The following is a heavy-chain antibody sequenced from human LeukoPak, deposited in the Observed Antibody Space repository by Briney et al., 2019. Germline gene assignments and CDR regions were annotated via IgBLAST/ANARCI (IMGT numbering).Heavy chain of an antibody. Sequence: GGSLRLSCATSGFNFDRYPIHWVRQAPGKGLEWVSLAGWAGGTTFYSDSVRGRFTISRDSGRKSVYLQMNSLTTDDTAFYFCAKELDTMFFDYWGQGALVTVSS. CDR3: AKELDTMFFDY. CDR1: GFNFDRYP. V-gene: IGHV3-43*01. CDR2: AGWAGGTT. D-gene: IGHD3-10*02. J-gene: IGHJ4*02.